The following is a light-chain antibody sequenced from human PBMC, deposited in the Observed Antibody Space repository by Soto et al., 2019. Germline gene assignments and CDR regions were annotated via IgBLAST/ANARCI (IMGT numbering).Light chain of an antibody. Sequence: EIVLTQSPGTLSLSTGERATLSCRASQSVSSSYLAWYQQKPGQAPRLLIYGASSRATGIPDRFSGSGSGTDFTLTISSLQPEDYATYFCQQKYRVPRTFGQGTKVDIK. CDR3: QQKYRVPRT. CDR1: QSVSSSY. V-gene: IGKV3-20*01. CDR2: GAS. J-gene: IGKJ1*01.